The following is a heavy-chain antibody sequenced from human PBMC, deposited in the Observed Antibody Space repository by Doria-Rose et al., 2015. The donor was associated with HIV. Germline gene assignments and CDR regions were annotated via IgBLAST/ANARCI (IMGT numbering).Heavy chain of an antibody. J-gene: IGHJ4*02. V-gene: IGHV2-26*01. CDR2: IFSDDER. CDR1: GVSLSSPGMG. CDR3: ARIKSSRWYHKYYLDF. D-gene: IGHD6-13*01. Sequence: QITLKECGPVLVKPTETLTLTCTVSGVSLSSPGMGVSWIRQPPGKALEWLANIFSDDERSYETSLKSRLTISRGTSKSQVVLTMTDMDPVDTATYYCARIKSSRWYHKYYLDFWGQGTLVIVSA.